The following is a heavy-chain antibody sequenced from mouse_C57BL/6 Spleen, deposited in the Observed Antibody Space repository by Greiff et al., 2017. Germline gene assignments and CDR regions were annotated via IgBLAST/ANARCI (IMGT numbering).Heavy chain of an antibody. D-gene: IGHD1-1*01. V-gene: IGHV7-3*01. Sequence: EVKLMESGGGLVQPGGSLSLSCAASGFTFTAYYMSWVRQPPGKALEWLGFIRNKANGYTTEYSASVKGRFTISSDNSQSILYLQMYALRAEDSATYYCASPSFYYYVSSPYWYFDVWGTGTTVTVAS. J-gene: IGHJ1*03. CDR1: GFTFTAYY. CDR3: ASPSFYYYVSSPYWYFDV. CDR2: IRNKANGYTT.